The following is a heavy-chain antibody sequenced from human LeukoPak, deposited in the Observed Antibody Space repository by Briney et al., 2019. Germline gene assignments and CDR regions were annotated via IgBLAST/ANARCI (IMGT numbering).Heavy chain of an antibody. D-gene: IGHD1-26*01. V-gene: IGHV3-30*04. Sequence: PGGSLRLSCEASGFTFNSYNMHWVRQAPGKGLVWVTVISNDGQNKYYTDSVKGRFTVSRDNSKNTLYLQMSTLGDEDTAVYRCARGLVGVGGAFDLWGQGTLVTASS. CDR3: ARGLVGVGGAFDL. CDR2: ISNDGQNK. CDR1: GFTFNSYN. J-gene: IGHJ3*01.